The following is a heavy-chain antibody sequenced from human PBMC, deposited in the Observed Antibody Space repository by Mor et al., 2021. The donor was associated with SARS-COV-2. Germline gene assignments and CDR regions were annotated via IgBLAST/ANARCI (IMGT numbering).Heavy chain of an antibody. CDR3: ARDGVVAAIPLDY. V-gene: IGHV3-30-3*01. CDR1: TFSSYA. Sequence: TFSSYAMHWVRQAPGKGLEWVAVISYDGSNKYYADSVKGRFTISRDNSKNTLYLQMNSLRAEDTAVYYCARDGVVAAIPLDYWG. J-gene: IGHJ4*01. D-gene: IGHD2-15*01. CDR2: ISYDGSNK.